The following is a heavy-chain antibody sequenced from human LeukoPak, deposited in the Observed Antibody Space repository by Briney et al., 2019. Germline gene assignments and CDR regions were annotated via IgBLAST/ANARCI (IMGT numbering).Heavy chain of an antibody. Sequence: SETLSLTCTVSGGSISSYYWSWIRQPPGKGLEWIGYIYYSGSTNYNPSLKSRATISVDTSKNQFSLKLSSVTAADTAVYYCARAGIAAPASWFDPWGQGTLVTVSS. CDR2: IYYSGST. V-gene: IGHV4-59*01. CDR3: ARAGIAAPASWFDP. J-gene: IGHJ5*02. CDR1: GGSISSYY. D-gene: IGHD6-6*01.